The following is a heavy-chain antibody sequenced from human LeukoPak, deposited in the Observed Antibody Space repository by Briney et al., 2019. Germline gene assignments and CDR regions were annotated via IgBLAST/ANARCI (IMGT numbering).Heavy chain of an antibody. CDR3: ARNEDSGWGYFDY. CDR2: IGGSNGIT. Sequence: GGSLRLSCAASRFTFNSYAMSWVRQAPGKGLEWVSVIGGSNGITFYVGSVKGRFTISRDNSKDTLYLQMNSLRAEDTAVYYCARNEDSGWGYFDYWGQGTLVTVSS. CDR1: RFTFNSYA. V-gene: IGHV3-23*01. J-gene: IGHJ4*02. D-gene: IGHD5-12*01.